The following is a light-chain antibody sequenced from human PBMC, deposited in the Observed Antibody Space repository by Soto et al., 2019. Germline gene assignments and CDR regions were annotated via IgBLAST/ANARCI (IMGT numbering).Light chain of an antibody. CDR3: QQRSSWIT. J-gene: IGKJ5*01. V-gene: IGKV3-11*01. CDR2: DAS. Sequence: VMTQSPATLSVSPGERASLSCRASQSVGTNLAWYQQKPGQAPRLLIYDASNRATGIPARFSGSGSATDFTLTISSLEPEDFAVYYCQQRSSWITFGQGTRLEIK. CDR1: QSVGTN.